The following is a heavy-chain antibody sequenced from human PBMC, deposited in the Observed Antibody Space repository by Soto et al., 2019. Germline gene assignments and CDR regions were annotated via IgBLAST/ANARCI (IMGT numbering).Heavy chain of an antibody. J-gene: IGHJ4*02. Sequence: GGSLRLSCEGSGFTFSNYWMHWVRQAPGKGLVWVSRINHDGSDPIYADSVKGRFTISRDNAKNTVYLQMNSLRAEDTAVYYCARSYPNYSNFAYWGQGSLVTVSS. CDR2: INHDGSDP. CDR3: ARSYPNYSNFAY. V-gene: IGHV3-74*01. CDR1: GFTFSNYW. D-gene: IGHD2-21*01.